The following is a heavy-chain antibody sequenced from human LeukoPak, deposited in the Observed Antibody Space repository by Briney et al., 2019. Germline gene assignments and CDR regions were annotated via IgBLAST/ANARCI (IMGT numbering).Heavy chain of an antibody. CDR1: GYTFTGYY. V-gene: IGHV1-2*02. Sequence: GASVKVSCKASGYTFTGYYMHWVRQAPGQGLEWMGWINPNSGGTNYAQKFQGRVTMTRDTSISTAYMELSRLRSDDTVVYYCARDTAMAFYYMDVWGKGTTVTVSS. CDR2: INPNSGGT. D-gene: IGHD5-18*01. CDR3: ARDTAMAFYYMDV. J-gene: IGHJ6*03.